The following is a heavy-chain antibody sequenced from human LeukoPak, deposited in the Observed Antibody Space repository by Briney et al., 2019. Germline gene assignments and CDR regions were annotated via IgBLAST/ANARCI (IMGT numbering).Heavy chain of an antibody. D-gene: IGHD3-10*01. CDR3: ARSRRMVRGHNWFDP. CDR1: GYTFTSYD. V-gene: IGHV1-8*01. J-gene: IGHJ5*02. Sequence: PGASVKVSCKASGYTFTSYDINWVRQATGQGLEWMGWMNPNSGNTGYAQKFQGRVTMTRNTSISTAYMELSSLRSEDTAVYYCARSRRMVRGHNWFDPWGQGTLVTVSS. CDR2: MNPNSGNT.